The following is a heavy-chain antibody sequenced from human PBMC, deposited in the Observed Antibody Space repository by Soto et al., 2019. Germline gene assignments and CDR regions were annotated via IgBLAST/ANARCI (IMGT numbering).Heavy chain of an antibody. CDR1: GDTFSSYA. J-gene: IGHJ6*01. CDR3: ARSQGSSTSLEIYYYYYYGMDG. Sequence: QVQLVQSGAEVKKPGSSVKVSCKASGDTFSSYAISWVRRAPGQGLEWRGGIIPISGTANYAQKFQGRVTLTADESTSAAYMELSSLRSEDTAVYYCARSQGSSTSLEIYYYYYYGMDGWGPGTTVTVS. D-gene: IGHD2-2*01. CDR2: IIPISGTA. V-gene: IGHV1-69*01.